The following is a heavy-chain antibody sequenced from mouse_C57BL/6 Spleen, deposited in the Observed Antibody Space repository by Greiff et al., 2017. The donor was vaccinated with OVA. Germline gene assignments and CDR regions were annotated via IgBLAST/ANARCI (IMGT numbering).Heavy chain of an antibody. Sequence: VKLMESGAELVRPGTSVKVSCKASGYAFTNYLIEWVKQRPGQGLEWIGVINPGSGGTNYNEKFKGKATLTADKSSSTAYMQLSSLTSEDSAVYFCARLMDYWGQGTSVTVSS. J-gene: IGHJ4*01. V-gene: IGHV1-54*01. CDR1: GYAFTNYL. CDR3: ARLMDY. CDR2: INPGSGGT.